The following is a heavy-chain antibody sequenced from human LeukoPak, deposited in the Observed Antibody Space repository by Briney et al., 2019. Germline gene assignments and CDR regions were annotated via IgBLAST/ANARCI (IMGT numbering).Heavy chain of an antibody. CDR2: IIPILGIA. J-gene: IGHJ5*02. V-gene: IGHV1-69*04. CDR1: GGTFSSYA. CDR3: AQRVGDTDNWFDP. Sequence: SVKVSCKASGGTFSSYAISWVRQAPGQGLEWMGRIIPILGIANYAQKFQGRVTITADKSTSTAYMELSSLRSEDTAVYYCAQRVGDTDNWFDPWGQGTLVTVSS. D-gene: IGHD1-26*01.